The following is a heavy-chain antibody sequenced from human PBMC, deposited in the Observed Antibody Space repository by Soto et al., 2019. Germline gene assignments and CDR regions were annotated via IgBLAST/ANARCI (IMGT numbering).Heavy chain of an antibody. CDR3: SRVDPGETSPFDH. CDR2: INPFDGSR. CDR1: GYTFTSYG. J-gene: IGHJ4*02. Sequence: ASVKVSCKASGYTFTSYGIIWVRQAPGQGLEWMGWINPFDGSRMFAQSFQGRVTFTRDTSTSTVYMELSGLRSDDTAVYYCSRVDPGETSPFDHWGQGTLVTVSS. V-gene: IGHV1-18*01. D-gene: IGHD3-10*01.